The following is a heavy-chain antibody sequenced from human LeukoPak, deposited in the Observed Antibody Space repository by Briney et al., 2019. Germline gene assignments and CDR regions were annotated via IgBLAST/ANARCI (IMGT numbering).Heavy chain of an antibody. J-gene: IGHJ4*02. CDR2: IIPILGIA. CDR3: ARDYLQQLGPPGY. CDR1: GGTFSSYA. D-gene: IGHD6-13*01. V-gene: IGHV1-69*04. Sequence: SVKVSCKASGGTFSSYAISWVRQAPEQGLEWMGRIIPILGIANYAQKFQGRVTITADKSTSTAYMELSSLRSEDTAVYYCARDYLQQLGPPGYWGQGTLVTVSS.